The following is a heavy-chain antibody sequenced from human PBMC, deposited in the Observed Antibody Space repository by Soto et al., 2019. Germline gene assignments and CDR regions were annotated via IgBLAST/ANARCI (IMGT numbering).Heavy chain of an antibody. D-gene: IGHD5-12*01. Sequence: PGGSLRLSCAASGFTFRSYNMNWVRQSPGKGLDWLSYISSSSSTIYYADSVKGRFTISRDNATNSLYLQMNSLRDDDTAMYYCARGGTIAVTTIGDYWGQGTLVTVSS. CDR1: GFTFRSYN. CDR2: ISSSSSTI. CDR3: ARGGTIAVTTIGDY. J-gene: IGHJ4*01. V-gene: IGHV3-48*02.